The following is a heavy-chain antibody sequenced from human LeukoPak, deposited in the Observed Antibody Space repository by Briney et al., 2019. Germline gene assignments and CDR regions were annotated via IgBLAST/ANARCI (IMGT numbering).Heavy chain of an antibody. CDR2: IRYDGRNK. Sequence: GGSLRPSCAASGFTLTSYGMHWVRQAPGKGLQWVAFIRYDGRNKYYGDSGKGRFTISRDNSKNTLFLQMNSLRPEDTAVYYCAKEKGAPAGLFDFWGQGTLVTVSS. CDR1: GFTLTSYG. J-gene: IGHJ4*02. D-gene: IGHD6-13*01. V-gene: IGHV3-30*02. CDR3: AKEKGAPAGLFDF.